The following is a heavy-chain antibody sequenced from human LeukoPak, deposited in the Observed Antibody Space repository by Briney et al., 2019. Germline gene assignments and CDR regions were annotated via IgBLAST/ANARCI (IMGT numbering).Heavy chain of an antibody. CDR2: IIPIFGTA. CDR3: ARDWVVPAATYYYYGMDV. Sequence: SVKVSCKASGGTFSSYAISWVRQAPGQGLEWMGGIIPIFGTANYAQKFQGRVTITADESTSTAYMELSSLRSEDTAVYYRARDWVVPAATYYYYGMDVWGQGTTVTVSS. J-gene: IGHJ6*02. V-gene: IGHV1-69*13. CDR1: GGTFSSYA. D-gene: IGHD2-2*01.